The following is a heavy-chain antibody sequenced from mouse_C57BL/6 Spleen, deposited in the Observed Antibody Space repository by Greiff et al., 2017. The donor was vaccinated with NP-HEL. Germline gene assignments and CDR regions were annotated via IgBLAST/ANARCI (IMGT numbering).Heavy chain of an antibody. Sequence: VKLQESGPGLVAPSQCLSISCTVSGFSLTSYGVSWVRQPPGQGLEWLGVIWGDGSSNNHTTHISRLNISMDNSKNQVSLKLNSQQTDDTAAYYGANGDYYGSSYNAMDYWGQGTSVTVSS. D-gene: IGHD1-1*01. J-gene: IGHJ4*01. CDR3: ANGDYYGSSYNAMDY. CDR1: GFSLTSYG. V-gene: IGHV2-3*01. CDR2: IWGDGSS.